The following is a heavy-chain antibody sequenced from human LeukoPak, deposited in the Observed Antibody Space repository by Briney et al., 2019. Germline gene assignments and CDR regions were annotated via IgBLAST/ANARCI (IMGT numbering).Heavy chain of an antibody. J-gene: IGHJ4*02. CDR1: GGSISSSYW. CDR2: IYHSGST. Sequence: SGTLSLTCGVSGGSISSSYWWSWVRQPPGKGLEWIGEIYHSGSTNYNPSLKSRVTISVDTSKNQFSLKLSSVTAADTAVYYCARGRYSSSWTILFDYWGQGTLVTVSS. CDR3: ARGRYSSSWTILFDY. V-gene: IGHV4-4*02. D-gene: IGHD6-13*01.